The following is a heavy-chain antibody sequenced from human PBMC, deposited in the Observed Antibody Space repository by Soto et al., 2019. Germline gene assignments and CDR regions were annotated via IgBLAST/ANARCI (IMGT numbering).Heavy chain of an antibody. V-gene: IGHV3-48*03. Sequence: EVQLVESGGGLVQPGGSLRLSCVASGFTFSSYSMVWVRQAPGKGLEWVSYIFTTGTTIYYADSVKGRFTVSRDNAKNSVVLLLNSLRAEDTAVYYCARDKDWAFDYWGQVTPVTVSS. D-gene: IGHD3-9*01. CDR3: ARDKDWAFDY. CDR2: IFTTGTTI. J-gene: IGHJ4*02. CDR1: GFTFSSYS.